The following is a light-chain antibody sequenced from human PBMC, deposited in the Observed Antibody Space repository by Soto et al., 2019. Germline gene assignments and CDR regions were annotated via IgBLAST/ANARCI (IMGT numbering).Light chain of an antibody. V-gene: IGKV1-27*01. Sequence: SPSSLSASVGDRVTITCRASQGISNYLAWYQQKPGKVPKLLIYAAPTLQSGVPSRFSGSGSGTEFTLTISSMQPDDFATFYCQQYNGYSRTFGQGTKVDIK. CDR1: QGISNY. J-gene: IGKJ1*01. CDR3: QQYNGYSRT. CDR2: AAP.